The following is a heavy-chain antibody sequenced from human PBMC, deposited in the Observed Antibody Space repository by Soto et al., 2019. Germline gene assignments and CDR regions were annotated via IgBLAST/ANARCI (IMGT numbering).Heavy chain of an antibody. CDR3: ARGGMITFGGVIVNYYYYGMDV. CDR2: NYYSGST. V-gene: IGHV4-30-4*01. CDR1: GGSISSGDYY. D-gene: IGHD3-16*02. Sequence: SETLSLTCTVSGGSISSGDYYWSWIRQPPGKGLEWIGYNYYSGSTYYNPSLKSRVTISVDTSKNQFSLKLSSVTAADTAVYYCARGGMITFGGVIVNYYYYGMDVWGQGTTVTVSS. J-gene: IGHJ6*02.